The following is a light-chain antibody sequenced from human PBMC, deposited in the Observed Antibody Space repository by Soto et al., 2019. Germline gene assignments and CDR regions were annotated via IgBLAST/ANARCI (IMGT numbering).Light chain of an antibody. J-gene: IGLJ3*02. CDR1: SSNIGAGYD. CDR3: QSYDSSLSGSV. V-gene: IGLV1-40*01. CDR2: NNS. Sequence: QSVLTQPPSVSGAPGQRVTISCTGRSSNIGAGYDVHWYQQLPGTAPKLLIYNNSNRPSGVPDRFSGSKSGTSASLAITGLQAEDEAVYYCQSYDSSLSGSVFGGGTKVTVL.